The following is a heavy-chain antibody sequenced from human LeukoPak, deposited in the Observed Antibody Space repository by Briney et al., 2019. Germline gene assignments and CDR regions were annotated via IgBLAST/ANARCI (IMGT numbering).Heavy chain of an antibody. CDR1: GFTFNDYV. Sequence: PGRTLRLSCTASGFTFNDYVLTWVRQAPGKGLECVGFIRSKAYGGTTEYAASVKGSFTISRDDSKSIAYLQMNSLKTEDTALYYCTRGLTPYSSSSLFFWGQGAMVTVSS. CDR3: TRGLTPYSSSSLFF. V-gene: IGHV3-49*04. D-gene: IGHD6-6*01. CDR2: IRSKAYGGTT. J-gene: IGHJ3*01.